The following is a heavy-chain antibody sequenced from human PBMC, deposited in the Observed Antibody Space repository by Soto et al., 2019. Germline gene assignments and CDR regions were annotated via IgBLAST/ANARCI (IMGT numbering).Heavy chain of an antibody. Sequence: QVQLQESGPGLVKPSETLSLTCTVSGGSISSYYWSWIRQPPGKGLEWIGYIYYSGSTNYNPSLKSRVTKTVDTSKNQFPLKLSSVTAADTAVYYCANSVTAGFMGFDYWGQGTLVTVSS. J-gene: IGHJ4*02. CDR1: GGSISSYY. D-gene: IGHD2-21*02. CDR3: ANSVTAGFMGFDY. CDR2: IYYSGST. V-gene: IGHV4-59*08.